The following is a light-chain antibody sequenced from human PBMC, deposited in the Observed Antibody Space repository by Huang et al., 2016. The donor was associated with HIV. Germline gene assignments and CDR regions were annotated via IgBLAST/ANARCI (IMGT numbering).Light chain of an antibody. Sequence: EIVMTQSPATLSVSPGERATLSCRASQSVGGNLAGYQQNPGQAPRRLIFGSSTRATDIPARCSGSGSGTEFTLTISSLQSEDFAVYYCQQYKNWPPYTFGQGTNLEI. V-gene: IGKV3-15*01. CDR3: QQYKNWPPYT. CDR2: GSS. J-gene: IGKJ2*01. CDR1: QSVGGN.